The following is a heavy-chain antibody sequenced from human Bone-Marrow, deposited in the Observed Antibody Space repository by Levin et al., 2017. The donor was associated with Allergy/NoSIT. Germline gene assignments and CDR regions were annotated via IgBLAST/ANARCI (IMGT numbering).Heavy chain of an antibody. CDR3: ARDSDLWFGGAFDI. CDR1: GFTFSSYA. V-gene: IGHV3-30-3*01. CDR2: ISYDGSDK. Sequence: LSLTCAASGFTFSSYAMHWVRQAPGKGLEWVAVISYDGSDKSYADSVKGRFTISRDNSKNTVYLHMNSLRAEDTAVYYCARDSDLWFGGAFDIWGQGTMVTVSS. D-gene: IGHD3-10*01. J-gene: IGHJ3*02.